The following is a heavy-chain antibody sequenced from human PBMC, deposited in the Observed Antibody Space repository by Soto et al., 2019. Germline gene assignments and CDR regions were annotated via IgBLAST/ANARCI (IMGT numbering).Heavy chain of an antibody. D-gene: IGHD3-22*01. Sequence: EVQLVESGGGLVQPGGSLRLSCGASGFTFSNFHMNWVRQAPGKGLEWVSYISSSGSTTYYADSVKGRFTISRDNARNSLFLQMSSLRDEDTGVYYCARDAFDYETTGYHSDYWGQGTLVTVSS. CDR1: GFTFSNFH. J-gene: IGHJ4*02. CDR2: ISSSGSTT. CDR3: ARDAFDYETTGYHSDY. V-gene: IGHV3-48*02.